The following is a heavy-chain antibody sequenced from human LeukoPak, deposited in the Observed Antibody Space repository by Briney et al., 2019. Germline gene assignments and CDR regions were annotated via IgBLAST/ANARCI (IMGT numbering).Heavy chain of an antibody. CDR1: GFTFSSYG. J-gene: IGHJ4*02. CDR2: ISYDGSNK. CDR3: AKDYRGYSYGYGYYFDY. V-gene: IGHV3-30*18. Sequence: PGRSLRLSCAASGFTFSSYGMHWVRQAPGKGLEWVAVISYDGSNKYYADSVKGRFTISRDNSKNTLYLQMNSLRAEDTAVYYCAKDYRGYSYGYGYYFDYWGQGTLVTVSS. D-gene: IGHD5-18*01.